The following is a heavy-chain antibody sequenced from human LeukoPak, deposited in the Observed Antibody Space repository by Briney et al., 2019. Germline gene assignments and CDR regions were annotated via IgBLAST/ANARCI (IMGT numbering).Heavy chain of an antibody. Sequence: GGSLRLSCAASGFTFDDYAMSWVRQAPGKGLEWVSAISGSGGSTYYADSVKGRFTISRDNSKNTLYLQMNSLRAEDTAVYYCAKDAGGGSYFDYWGQGTLVTVSS. CDR1: GFTFDDYA. D-gene: IGHD2-15*01. V-gene: IGHV3-23*01. J-gene: IGHJ4*02. CDR3: AKDAGGGSYFDY. CDR2: ISGSGGST.